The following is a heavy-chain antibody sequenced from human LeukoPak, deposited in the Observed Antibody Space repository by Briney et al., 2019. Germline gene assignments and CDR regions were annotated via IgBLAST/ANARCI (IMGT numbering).Heavy chain of an antibody. CDR1: GFTFGKYW. V-gene: IGHV3-7*03. D-gene: IGHD3-3*01. Sequence: GGSLRLSCVASGFTFGKYWMSWVRQAPGKGLEWAANIKLDGSEKNYVDSVKGRFTISRDNTKNSLYLQMNSLRVEDTAVFYCARDQYDTWSRRGNFDSWGQGTLVIVSS. CDR2: IKLDGSEK. J-gene: IGHJ4*02. CDR3: ARDQYDTWSRRGNFDS.